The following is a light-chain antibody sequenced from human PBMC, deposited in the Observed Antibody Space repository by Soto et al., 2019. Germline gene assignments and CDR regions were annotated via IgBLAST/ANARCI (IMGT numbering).Light chain of an antibody. CDR1: QSVSSSY. J-gene: IGKJ5*01. Sequence: SVLTPAPGTLSLSPGERATLSCRASQSVSSSYLAWYQQKPGQAPRLLIYGASSRATGIPDRFSGSGSGTDFTLTISRLEPGDFAVYYCQQFDTSPPSTFGQGTRLEI. V-gene: IGKV3-20*01. CDR2: GAS. CDR3: QQFDTSPPST.